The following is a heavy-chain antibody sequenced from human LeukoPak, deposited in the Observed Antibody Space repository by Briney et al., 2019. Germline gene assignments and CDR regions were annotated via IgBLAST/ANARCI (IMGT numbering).Heavy chain of an antibody. Sequence: GGSLRLSCAASGFTFDDYAMHWVRQAPGKGLEWVSGISWNSGSLGYADSVKGRFTISRDNAKNSLYLQMNSLRAEDTALYYCAKDAVEMATICYFDYWGQGTLVTVSS. CDR1: GFTFDDYA. J-gene: IGHJ4*02. V-gene: IGHV3-9*01. CDR3: AKDAVEMATICYFDY. D-gene: IGHD5-24*01. CDR2: ISWNSGSL.